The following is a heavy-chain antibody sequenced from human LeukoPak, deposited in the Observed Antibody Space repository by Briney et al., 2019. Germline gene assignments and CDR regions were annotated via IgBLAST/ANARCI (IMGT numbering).Heavy chain of an antibody. V-gene: IGHV3-23*01. CDR3: ARVSVSSNDY. D-gene: IGHD2/OR15-2a*01. J-gene: IGHJ4*02. Sequence: DSVRGHFTISRDNSKSTLFLQMNSLRAEDTAIYYCARVSVSSNDYWGQGTLVTVSS.